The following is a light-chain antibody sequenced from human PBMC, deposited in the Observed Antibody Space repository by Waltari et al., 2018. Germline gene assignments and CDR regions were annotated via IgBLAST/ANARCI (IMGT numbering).Light chain of an antibody. J-gene: IGLJ3*02. Sequence: QSALTQPASVSGSPGQSITLPCTGTSRDVGSYTLVPWYQQHPGKAPKLMIYEVSKRPSGVSNRFSGSKSGNTASLTISGLQAEDEADYYCSSYASSGTWVFGGGTKLTVL. V-gene: IGLV2-23*02. CDR1: SRDVGSYTL. CDR3: SSYASSGTWV. CDR2: EVS.